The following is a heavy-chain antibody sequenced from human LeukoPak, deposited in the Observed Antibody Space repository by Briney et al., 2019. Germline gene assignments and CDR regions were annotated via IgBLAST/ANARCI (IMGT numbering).Heavy chain of an antibody. V-gene: IGHV4-4*08. J-gene: IGHJ4*02. CDR1: GGSIRSYY. Sequence: SETLSLTCTVSGGSIRSYYWSWIRQSPGQGLEWIGYIWPSGSTNYNPSLSGRVAISLDKSRNHFTLMVTAVTAADTAFYYCARKGPEHLPTYFDHWGRGILVTVSS. CDR2: IWPSGST. D-gene: IGHD2-21*01. CDR3: ARKGPEHLPTYFDH.